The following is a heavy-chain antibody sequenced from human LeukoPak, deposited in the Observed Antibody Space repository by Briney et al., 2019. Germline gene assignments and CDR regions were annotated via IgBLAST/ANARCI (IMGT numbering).Heavy chain of an antibody. J-gene: IGHJ3*02. Sequence: GGSLRLSCAASGFTFSSYAMSWVRQAPGKGLEWVSAISGSGGSTYYADSVKGRFTISTYNSKSTLYLQMNSLRAEDTAVYYCAKVNPKDTLTGPHDAFDIWGQGTMVTVSS. CDR3: AKVNPKDTLTGPHDAFDI. CDR2: ISGSGGST. V-gene: IGHV3-23*01. CDR1: GFTFSSYA. D-gene: IGHD3-9*01.